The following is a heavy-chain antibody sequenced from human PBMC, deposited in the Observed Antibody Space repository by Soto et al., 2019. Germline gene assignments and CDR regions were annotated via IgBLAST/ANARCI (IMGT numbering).Heavy chain of an antibody. CDR2: IYYNGNA. D-gene: IGHD3-22*01. CDR1: GGSINRSNYY. CDR3: ARHFVAVVIKGWGY. J-gene: IGHJ4*02. V-gene: IGHV4-39*01. Sequence: QLQLQESGPGLVKPSETLSLSCSVSGGSINRSNYYWDWIRQPPGKGLEWIGTIYYNGNAYYNPSLKSRVTMSVDTSKNQFSQKLISVTAADTAVYYCARHFVAVVIKGWGYWGQGTLVTVSS.